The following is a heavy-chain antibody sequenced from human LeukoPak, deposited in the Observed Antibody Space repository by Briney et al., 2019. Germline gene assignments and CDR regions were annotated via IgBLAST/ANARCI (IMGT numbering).Heavy chain of an antibody. D-gene: IGHD3-22*01. V-gene: IGHV3-49*04. CDR3: TREAHYYDSSGTLDY. CDR2: IRSKAYGGTT. Sequence: GGSLRLSCTASGFTFGDYAMSWVRQAPGKGLEWVGFIRSKAYGGTTEYAASVKGRFTISRDDSKSIAYLQMNSLKTEDTVVYYCTREAHYYDSSGTLDYWGQGTLVTVSS. CDR1: GFTFGDYA. J-gene: IGHJ4*02.